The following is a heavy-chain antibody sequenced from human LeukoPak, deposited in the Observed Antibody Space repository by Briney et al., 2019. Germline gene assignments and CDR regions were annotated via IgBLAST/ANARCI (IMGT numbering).Heavy chain of an antibody. CDR3: ARDHTYYDFWSGSRAFDI. Sequence: PSQTLSLTCTVSGGSICSGDYYWSWIRQPPGKGLEWIGYIYYSGSTYYNPSLKSRVTISVDTSKNQFSLKLSSVTAADTAVYYCARDHTYYDFWSGSRAFDIWGQGTMVTVSS. CDR2: IYYSGST. V-gene: IGHV4-30-4*08. CDR1: GGSICSGDYY. J-gene: IGHJ3*02. D-gene: IGHD3-3*01.